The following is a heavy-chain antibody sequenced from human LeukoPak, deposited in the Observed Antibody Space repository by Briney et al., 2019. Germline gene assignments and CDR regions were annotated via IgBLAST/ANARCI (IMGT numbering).Heavy chain of an antibody. CDR2: ISSSSSYI. J-gene: IGHJ4*02. D-gene: IGHD3-3*01. V-gene: IGHV3-21*01. CDR1: GFTFSSYS. CDR3: ARAMNTIFGVVNFSFDY. Sequence: GGSLRLSCAASGFTFSSYSMNWVRQAPGKGLEWVSSISSSSSYIYYADSVKGRFTIPRDNAKNSLYLQMNSLRAEDTAVYYCARAMNTIFGVVNFSFDYWGQGTLVTVSS.